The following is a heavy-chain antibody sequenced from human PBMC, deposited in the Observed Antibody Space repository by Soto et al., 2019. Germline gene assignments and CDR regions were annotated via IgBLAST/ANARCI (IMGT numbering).Heavy chain of an antibody. J-gene: IGHJ5*01. CDR3: AKLRYFDWSSYNWFEY. CDR2: ISGSGATT. CDR1: GFTFSIYA. Sequence: WGSLKLSCAASGFTFSIYAMTWVRQAPGKGLEWVSGISGSGATTSYADSVKGRFTVSRDDSKNTLYLQMNSLRVEDTAVYYCAKLRYFDWSSYNWFEYWGQGTPVTVSS. D-gene: IGHD3-9*01. V-gene: IGHV3-23*01.